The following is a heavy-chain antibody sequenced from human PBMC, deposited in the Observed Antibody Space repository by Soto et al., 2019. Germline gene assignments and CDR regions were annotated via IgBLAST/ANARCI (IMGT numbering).Heavy chain of an antibody. V-gene: IGHV3-74*01. CDR1: GVTCSRYV. J-gene: IGHJ4*02. CDR3: RVWIGELSTDY. D-gene: IGHD3-10*01. CDR2: ITSDGTST. Sequence: PGGSLRLSYAASGVTCSRYVMNWVRQTPGKGLEWVSRITSDGTSTTYADSVKGRFTISRDNAKNTVYLQMDSLGAEDTALYYCRVWIGELSTDYWGQGTLVTVSS.